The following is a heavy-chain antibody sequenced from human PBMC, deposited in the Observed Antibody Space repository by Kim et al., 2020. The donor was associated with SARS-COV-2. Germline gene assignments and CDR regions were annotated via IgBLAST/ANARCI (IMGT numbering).Heavy chain of an antibody. CDR3: ARPTSPYNFYGMDV. J-gene: IGHJ6*02. Sequence: GESLKISCKGSRDTFISYYIAWVRQMPGEGLEWMGIIYPDDSATTYNPSFQGLVTISADQSISTAYLQLTSLKASDSAIYYCARPTSPYNFYGMDVWGQGTTVTVSS. CDR1: RDTFISYY. V-gene: IGHV5-51*01. D-gene: IGHD1-1*01. CDR2: IYPDDSAT.